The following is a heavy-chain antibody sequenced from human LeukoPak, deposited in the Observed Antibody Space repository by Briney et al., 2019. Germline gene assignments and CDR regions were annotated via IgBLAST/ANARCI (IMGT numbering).Heavy chain of an antibody. CDR2: INTNTGNP. J-gene: IGHJ3*02. CDR1: GYTFTSYA. V-gene: IGHV7-4-1*02. CDR3: ARVAYRLSNSYYDYVWGSYRNAFDI. D-gene: IGHD3-16*01. Sequence: VASVKVSCKASGYTFTSYAMNWVRQAPGQGLEWMGWINTNTGNPMYAQGFTGRFVFSLDTSVNTAYLQISSLKAEDTAVYYCARVAYRLSNSYYDYVWGSYRNAFDIWGQGTMVTVSS.